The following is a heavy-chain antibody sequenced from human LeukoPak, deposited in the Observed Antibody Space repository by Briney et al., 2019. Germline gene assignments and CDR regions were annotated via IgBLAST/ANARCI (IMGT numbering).Heavy chain of an antibody. D-gene: IGHD3-22*01. J-gene: IGHJ4*02. CDR2: ISSSSSYI. CDR1: GGSISSGDYY. Sequence: ASETLSLTCTVSGGSISSGDYYWSWVRQAPGKGLEWVSSISSSSSYIYYADSVKGRFTISRDNAKNSLYLQMNSLRAEDTAVYYCARVFTAYYYDSSGYSDYWGQGTLVTVSS. V-gene: IGHV3-21*01. CDR3: ARVFTAYYYDSSGYSDY.